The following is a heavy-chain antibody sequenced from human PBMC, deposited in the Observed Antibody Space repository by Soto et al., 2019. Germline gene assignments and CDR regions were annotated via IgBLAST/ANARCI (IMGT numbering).Heavy chain of an antibody. V-gene: IGHV3-11*01. CDR1: GFTFNDYY. CDR3: AREGSSGWSDNWFDP. Sequence: QVQLVESGGGLVKPGGSMRLSCAASGFTFNDYYMSWFRQAPGKGLEWVSYISSSTSTIYYADSVRGRFTISRDNAKNSLYLQMNSLRAEDTAVYYCAREGSSGWSDNWFDPWGQGTLVTVSS. CDR2: ISSSTSTI. J-gene: IGHJ5*02. D-gene: IGHD6-19*01.